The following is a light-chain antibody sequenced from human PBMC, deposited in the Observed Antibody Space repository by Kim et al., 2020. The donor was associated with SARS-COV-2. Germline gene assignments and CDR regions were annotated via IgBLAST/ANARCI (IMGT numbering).Light chain of an antibody. J-gene: IGKJ3*01. V-gene: IGKV1-5*03. CDR3: KQYETYWT. Sequence: DIQMTQSPSTLSAFVGNRVTITCRASQSVDGWLAWYQQKPGKAPKLLIYQASKLASGVPSRFSGSGSGTDFTLTISNLQPDDSAIYYCKQYETYWTFGPGTNVDIK. CDR1: QSVDGW. CDR2: QAS.